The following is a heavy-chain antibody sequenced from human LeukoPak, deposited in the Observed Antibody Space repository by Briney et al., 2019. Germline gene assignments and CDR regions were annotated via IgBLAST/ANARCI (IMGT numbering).Heavy chain of an antibody. J-gene: IGHJ4*02. CDR1: AASISNYY. CDR3: ARDLDY. Sequence: SETLSLTCAVSAASISNYYWSWIRQAPGKGLEWIGYISTSGSTNHNPSLKSRVSISLDTSKNRFSLNLNFVTAADTAVYYCARDLDYWGQGTLVTVSS. CDR2: ISTSGST. V-gene: IGHV4-4*08.